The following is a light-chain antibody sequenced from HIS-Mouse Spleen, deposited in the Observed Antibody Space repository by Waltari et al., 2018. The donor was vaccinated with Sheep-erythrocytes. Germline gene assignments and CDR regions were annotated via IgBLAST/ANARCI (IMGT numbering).Light chain of an antibody. CDR1: KLGDKY. J-gene: IGLJ2*01. CDR3: QAWDSSTVV. CDR2: QDS. Sequence: SYELTQPPSVSVSPGQTASITCSGDKLGDKYACWYHQKPGQSPVLVIYQDSKRPSGIPERFYGSNYGNTATLTISGTQAMDEADYYCQAWDSSTVVFGGGTKLTVL. V-gene: IGLV3-1*01.